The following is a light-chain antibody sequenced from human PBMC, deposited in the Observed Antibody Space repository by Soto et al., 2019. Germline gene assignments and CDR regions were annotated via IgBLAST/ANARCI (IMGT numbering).Light chain of an antibody. Sequence: DIQMTQSPSSLSASVGDRVTITCQASQDINKNLIWYQQKPGKAPKLLIYNASDLETGVPSRFSGSGSGTRFTFTISSLQPEDFATYYCQQYESLPLTFGQGTRLENK. J-gene: IGKJ5*01. CDR2: NAS. V-gene: IGKV1-33*01. CDR3: QQYESLPLT. CDR1: QDINKN.